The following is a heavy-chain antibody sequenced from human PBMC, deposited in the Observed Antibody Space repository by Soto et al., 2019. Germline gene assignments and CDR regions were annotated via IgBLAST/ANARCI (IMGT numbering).Heavy chain of an antibody. Sequence: VQLVETGGGLIQPGGSLRLSCAASGFTVSSNYMSWVRQAPGKGLEWVSVIYSGGSTYYADSVKGRFTISRDNSKNTLYLQMNSLRAEDTAVYYCALATVTTSESYYFDYWGQGTLVTVSS. CDR2: IYSGGST. D-gene: IGHD4-17*01. V-gene: IGHV3-53*02. J-gene: IGHJ4*02. CDR3: ALATVTTSESYYFDY. CDR1: GFTVSSNY.